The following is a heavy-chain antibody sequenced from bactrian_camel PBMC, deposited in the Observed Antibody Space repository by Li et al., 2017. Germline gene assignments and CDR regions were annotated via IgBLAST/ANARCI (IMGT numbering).Heavy chain of an antibody. CDR1: GATYSAIY. J-gene: IGHJ4*01. Sequence: HVQLVESGGGSVQAGGSLRLSCAASGATYSAIYVGWFRQAQGKEREGLAAIDADGVAVYADSIKGRFTISKDNGKDTLFLQLNSLKPEDTAMYYCAARFGICSILTRDYRTWVPLTQVTVS. D-gene: IGHD6*01. V-gene: IGHV3S53*01. CDR2: IDADGVA.